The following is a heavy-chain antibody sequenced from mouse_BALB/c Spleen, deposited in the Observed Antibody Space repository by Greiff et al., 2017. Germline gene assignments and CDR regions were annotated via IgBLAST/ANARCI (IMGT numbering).Heavy chain of an antibody. J-gene: IGHJ1*01. CDR3: ARDYCWYFDV. CDR1: GYSITSDYA. D-gene: IGHD1-1*01. Sequence: DVHLVESGPGLVKPSQSLSLTCTVTGYSITSDYAWNWIRQFPGNKLEWMGYISYSGSTSYNPSLKSRISITRDTSKNQFFLQLNSVTTEDTATYYCARDYCWYFDVWGAGTTVTVSS. V-gene: IGHV3-2*02. CDR2: ISYSGST.